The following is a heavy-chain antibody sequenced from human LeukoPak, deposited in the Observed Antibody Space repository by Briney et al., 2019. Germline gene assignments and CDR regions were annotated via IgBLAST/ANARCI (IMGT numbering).Heavy chain of an antibody. D-gene: IGHD2-15*01. CDR2: IWFDGSNK. CDR3: ARDGYCSGGSCRPGGYYYYGMDV. V-gene: IGHV3-33*01. J-gene: IGHJ6*02. Sequence: GRSLRLSCAASGFIFSNDAMHWVRQAPGKGLEWVAFIWFDGSNKHYADSVKGRFTISRDNSEDTLYLQMNGLRAEDTAVYYCARDGYCSGGSCRPGGYYYYGMDVWGQGTTVTVSS. CDR1: GFIFSNDA.